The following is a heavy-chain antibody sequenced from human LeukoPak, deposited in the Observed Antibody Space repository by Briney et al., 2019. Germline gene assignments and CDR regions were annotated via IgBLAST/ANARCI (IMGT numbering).Heavy chain of an antibody. CDR1: GFTFDDYA. Sequence: GGSLRLSCAASGFTFDDYAMHWVRQAPGKGLEWVSGISWNSGSIGYADSVKGRFTISRDNAKNSLYLQMNSLRAEDTALYYCAKADTRSAGYSSGWYGYYYYYGMDVWGQGTTVTVSS. CDR2: ISWNSGSI. J-gene: IGHJ6*01. CDR3: AKADTRSAGYSSGWYGYYYYYGMDV. D-gene: IGHD6-19*01. V-gene: IGHV3-9*01.